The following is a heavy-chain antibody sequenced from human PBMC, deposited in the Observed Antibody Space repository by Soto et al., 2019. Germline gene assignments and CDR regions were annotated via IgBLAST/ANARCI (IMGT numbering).Heavy chain of an antibody. CDR3: ADLGGSETLCSHY. Sequence: SLRLSCAASAFTFSNSTMTWVRRAPGKGLEWVSAISGSGDRTYYADSVKGRFTISRDNSKNTLYLEMNSLRAEDTAVYYCADLGGSETLCSHYWGQGTLVTVS. J-gene: IGHJ4*02. CDR2: ISGSGDRT. CDR1: AFTFSNST. D-gene: IGHD3-10*01. V-gene: IGHV3-23*01.